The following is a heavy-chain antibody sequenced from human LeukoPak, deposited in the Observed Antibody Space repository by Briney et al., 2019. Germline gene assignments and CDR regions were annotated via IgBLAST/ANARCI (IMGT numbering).Heavy chain of an antibody. V-gene: IGHV3-48*01. CDR2: ISSSSSTI. Sequence: GGSLRLSCAASGFTFSSYSMNWVRQAPGKGLEWVSYISSSSSTIYYADSVKGRFTISRDNAKNSLYLQMNSLRAEDTAVYYCARDSGFLEWLPLQELDYWGQGTLVTVSS. CDR1: GFTFSSYS. CDR3: ARDSGFLEWLPLQELDY. J-gene: IGHJ4*02. D-gene: IGHD3-3*01.